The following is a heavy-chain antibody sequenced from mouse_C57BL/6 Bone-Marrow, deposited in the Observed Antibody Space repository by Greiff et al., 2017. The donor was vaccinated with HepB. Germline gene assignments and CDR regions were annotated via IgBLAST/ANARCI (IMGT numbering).Heavy chain of an antibody. D-gene: IGHD3-2*02. CDR2: IDPEDGET. V-gene: IGHV14-2*01. Sequence: VHVKQSGAELVKPGASVKLSCTASGFNIKDYYMHWVKQRTEQGLEWIGRIDPEDGETKYDPKFQGKATITADTSSNTAYLQLSSLTSEDTAVYYCARDSSGYDYAMDYWGQGTSVTVSS. CDR3: ARDSSGYDYAMDY. J-gene: IGHJ4*01. CDR1: GFNIKDYY.